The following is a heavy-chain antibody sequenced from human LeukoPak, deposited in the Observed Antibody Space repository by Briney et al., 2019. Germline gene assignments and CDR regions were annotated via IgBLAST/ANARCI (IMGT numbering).Heavy chain of an antibody. CDR2: IYSGGST. V-gene: IGHV3-53*01. CDR1: GFTVSSNY. CDR3: ATTTTVVTLVEVDAFDI. J-gene: IGHJ3*02. D-gene: IGHD4-23*01. Sequence: GGSLRLSCAASGFTVSSNYMSWVRQAPGKGLEWVSVIYSGGSTYYADSVKGRFTISRDNSKNTLYLQMNSLRAEDTAVYYCATTTTVVTLVEVDAFDIWGQGTMVTVSS.